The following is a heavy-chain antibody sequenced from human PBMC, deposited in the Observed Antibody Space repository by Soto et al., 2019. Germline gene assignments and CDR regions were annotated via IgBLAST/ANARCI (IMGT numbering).Heavy chain of an antibody. CDR2: INHSGST. D-gene: IGHD2-2*01. V-gene: IGHV4-34*01. J-gene: IGHJ6*02. CDR3: AGQVGVVVPAAMRDYYYYYGMDV. Sequence: SETLSLTCAVYGGSFSVHYWSWIRQPPGKGLEWIGEINHSGSTNNNPSLKSRVTISVDTSKNQFSLKLSSVTAADTAVYYCAGQVGVVVPAAMRDYYYYYGMDVWGQGTTVTVSS. CDR1: GGSFSVHY.